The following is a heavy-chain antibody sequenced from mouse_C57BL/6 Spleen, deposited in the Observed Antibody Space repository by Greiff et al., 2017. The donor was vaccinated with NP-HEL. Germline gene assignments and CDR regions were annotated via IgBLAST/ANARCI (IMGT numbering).Heavy chain of an antibody. J-gene: IGHJ1*03. CDR3: ASPFTTVVADWYFDV. D-gene: IGHD1-1*01. Sequence: VQLQQSGAELVRPGSSVKLSCKASGYTFTSYWMDWVKQRPGQGLEWIGNIYPSDSETHYNQKFKDKATLTVDKSSSTAYMQLSSLTSEDSAVYYWASPFTTVVADWYFDVWGTRTTVTVSS. V-gene: IGHV1-61*01. CDR1: GYTFTSYW. CDR2: IYPSDSET.